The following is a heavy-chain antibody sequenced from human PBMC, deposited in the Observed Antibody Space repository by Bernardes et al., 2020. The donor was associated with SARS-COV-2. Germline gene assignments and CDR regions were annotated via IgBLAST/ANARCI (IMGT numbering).Heavy chain of an antibody. Sequence: SETLSLTCTVSGGFINRYHWSWIRQPAGKGLEWIGRIYTSGSTNYTSGGTHYNPSLNSRLTISVDTPKNQFSLKLSSVTAADTAVYYCARHRAGGDYFDYWGQGTLVTVSA. CDR3: ARHRAGGDYFDY. CDR1: GGFINRYH. J-gene: IGHJ4*02. CDR2: IYTSGST. V-gene: IGHV4-4*07. D-gene: IGHD2-8*02.